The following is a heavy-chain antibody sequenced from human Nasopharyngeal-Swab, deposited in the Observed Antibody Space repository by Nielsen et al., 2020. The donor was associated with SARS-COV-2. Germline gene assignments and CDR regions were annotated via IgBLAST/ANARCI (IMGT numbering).Heavy chain of an antibody. J-gene: IGHJ3*02. CDR3: ARSLFGLPWAFDI. CDR1: GYSFTSYW. Sequence: GESLKISCKGSGYSFTSYWIGWVRQMPGKGPEWMGIIYPGGSDTRYSPSFQGQVTISADKSISTAYLQWSSLKASDTAMYYCARSLFGLPWAFDIWGQGTMVTVSS. V-gene: IGHV5-51*01. D-gene: IGHD3-16*02. CDR2: IYPGGSDT.